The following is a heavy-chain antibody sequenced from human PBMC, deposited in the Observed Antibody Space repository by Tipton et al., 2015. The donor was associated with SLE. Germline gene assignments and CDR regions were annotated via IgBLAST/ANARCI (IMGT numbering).Heavy chain of an antibody. D-gene: IGHD3-10*01. V-gene: IGHV4-39*07. CDR2: IYYTGSP. CDR1: GGSISSSSYY. CDR3: ARDIPRGDAFDI. J-gene: IGHJ3*02. Sequence: TLSLTCTVSGGSISSSSYYWVWIRQPPGKGLGWIGSIYYTGSPYYTPSLKSRVTISVDTSKNQFSLKLSSVTAADTAVYYCARDIPRGDAFDIWGQGTMVTVSS.